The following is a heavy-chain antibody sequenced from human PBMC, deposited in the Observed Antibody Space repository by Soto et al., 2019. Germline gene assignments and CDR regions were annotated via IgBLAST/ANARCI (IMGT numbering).Heavy chain of an antibody. CDR1: GFTVSNYW. Sequence: GSLRLSCAASGFTVSNYWMTWVRQAPGKGLEWVANIKEDGSEKHYVDSVKGRFTISRDNAKNSLYLQMNSLRVEDTAVYFCSRDVVVGAKALNYWGQGALVTVS. CDR3: SRDVVVGAKALNY. CDR2: IKEDGSEK. D-gene: IGHD2-15*01. V-gene: IGHV3-7*01. J-gene: IGHJ4*02.